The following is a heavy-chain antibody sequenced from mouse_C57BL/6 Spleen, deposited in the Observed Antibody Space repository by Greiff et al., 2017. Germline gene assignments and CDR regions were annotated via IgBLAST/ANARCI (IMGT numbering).Heavy chain of an antibody. J-gene: IGHJ4*01. CDR3: ARHWDDYAMDY. CDR2: ISSGSSTI. V-gene: IGHV5-17*01. Sequence: EVQLVESGGGLVKPGGSLKLSCAASGFTFSDSGMHWVRQAPEKGLEWVAYISSGSSTIYYADTVKGRFTISRDNAKNTLFLQMTSLRSEDTAMYYCARHWDDYAMDYWGQGTSVTVSS. CDR1: GFTFSDSG. D-gene: IGHD4-1*01.